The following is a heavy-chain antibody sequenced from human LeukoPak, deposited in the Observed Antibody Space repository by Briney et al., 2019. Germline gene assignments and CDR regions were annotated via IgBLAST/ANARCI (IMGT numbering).Heavy chain of an antibody. CDR3: ARAGDYYDSSGYPFDY. D-gene: IGHD3-22*01. V-gene: IGHV4-61*01. J-gene: IGHJ4*02. CDR2: IYYSGST. CDR1: GYSISSGYY. Sequence: SETLSLTCTVSGYSISSGYYWSWIRQPPGKGLEWIGYIYYSGSTNYNPSLKSRVTISVDTSKNQFSLKLSSVTAADTAVYYCARAGDYYDSSGYPFDYWGQGTLVTVSS.